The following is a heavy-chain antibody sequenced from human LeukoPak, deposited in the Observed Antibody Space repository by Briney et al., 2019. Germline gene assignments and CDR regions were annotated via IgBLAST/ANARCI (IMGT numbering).Heavy chain of an antibody. CDR2: MSAYNGNT. V-gene: IGHV1-18*01. J-gene: IGHJ4*02. CDR1: GYTFTSYG. Sequence: GASVKVSCKASGYTFTSYGISWVRQAPGQGHEWMGWMSAYNGNTNYAQKLQGRVTMTTDTSTSTAYMELRSLRSDDTAVYYCARESTNSGSYRDSGDYWGQGTLVTVSS. CDR3: ARESTNSGSYRDSGDY. D-gene: IGHD1-26*01.